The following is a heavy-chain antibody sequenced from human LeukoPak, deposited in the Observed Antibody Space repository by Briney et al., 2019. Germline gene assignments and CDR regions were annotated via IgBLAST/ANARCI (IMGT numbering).Heavy chain of an antibody. CDR2: ISGTGDTT. D-gene: IGHD6-13*01. Sequence: GGSLRLSCAASGFTFSSYAMSWVRQAPGKGLEWVSAISGTGDTTYYADSVKGRFTISRDNSKNTLYLQMNSLRAEDTAVFYGAYARTAAAGTVDYWGQGTLVTVSS. CDR3: AYARTAAAGTVDY. CDR1: GFTFSSYA. V-gene: IGHV3-23*01. J-gene: IGHJ4*02.